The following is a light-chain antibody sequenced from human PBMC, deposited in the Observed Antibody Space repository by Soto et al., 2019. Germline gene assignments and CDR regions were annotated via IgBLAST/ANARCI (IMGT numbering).Light chain of an antibody. CDR2: DVS. V-gene: IGLV2-14*01. CDR1: SSDVGGYNY. CDR3: SSYTSSSTLVL. J-gene: IGLJ2*01. Sequence: QSALTQPASVSGSPGQSITISCTGTSSDVGGYNYVSWYQQHPGKAPKLMIYDVSNRPSGVSNRFSGSKSGNTASLTISGLQVEDGADYYCSSYTSSSTLVLFAGGTKLTVL.